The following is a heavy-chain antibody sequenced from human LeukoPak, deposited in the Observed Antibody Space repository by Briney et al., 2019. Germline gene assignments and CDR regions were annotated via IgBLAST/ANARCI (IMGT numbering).Heavy chain of an antibody. V-gene: IGHV3-53*04. Sequence: GGSLRLSCAASGFTVSTNCMTWVRQAPGKGLEXVSTIYSGGTTYYADSVMGRFTISRHNSRNTLYLQMNSLRAEDTAVYYCARVDTVMAYYFDLWGQGTLVTVSS. J-gene: IGHJ4*02. CDR1: GFTVSTNC. CDR3: ARVDTVMAYYFDL. CDR2: IYSGGTT. D-gene: IGHD5-18*01.